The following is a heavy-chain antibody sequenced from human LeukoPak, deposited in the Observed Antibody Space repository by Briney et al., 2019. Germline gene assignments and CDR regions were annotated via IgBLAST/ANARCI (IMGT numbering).Heavy chain of an antibody. Sequence: SETLSLTCTVSGGSISSSSYYWGWIRQPPGKGLEWIGSMYYSGSTYYNSSLKSRVTISVDTSKKQFSLKLSSVTAADTAVYYCASHSSSWYNFDYWGQGTLVTVSS. CDR1: GGSISSSSYY. J-gene: IGHJ4*02. CDR3: ASHSSSWYNFDY. D-gene: IGHD6-13*01. V-gene: IGHV4-39*07. CDR2: MYYSGST.